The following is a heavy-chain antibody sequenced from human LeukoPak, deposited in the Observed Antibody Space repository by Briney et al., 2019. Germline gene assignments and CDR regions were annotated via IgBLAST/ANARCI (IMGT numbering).Heavy chain of an antibody. CDR3: ATDQVLTMVRAVTDYYYYYYMDV. V-gene: IGHV4-4*07. J-gene: IGHJ6*03. CDR1: GGSISSYY. CDR2: IYTSGST. Sequence: SETLSLTCTVSGGSISSYYWSWVRQPAGKGLEWVGRIYTSGSTNYNPSLKRRVTISVETSKNKFSLKLRYVTAADTTVYYCATDQVLTMVRAVTDYYYYYYMDVWGKGTTVTVSS. D-gene: IGHD3-10*01.